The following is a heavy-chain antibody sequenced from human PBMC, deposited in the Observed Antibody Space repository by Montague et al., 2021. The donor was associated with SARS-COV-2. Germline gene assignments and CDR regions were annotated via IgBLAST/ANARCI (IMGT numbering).Heavy chain of an antibody. J-gene: IGHJ3*02. CDR2: ISTSAYTT. CDR3: TRDYRSIVGDGLDI. CDR1: GFTFSNYD. D-gene: IGHD3-16*02. V-gene: IGHV3-48*03. Sequence: SLRLSCAASGFTFSNYDMNWVRQAPGKGPEWTPYISTSAYTTSYAGSVKGRFTISRDNGKNSLYLQMNSLRVEDTAAYYCTRDYRSIVGDGLDIWGQGTKVTVSS.